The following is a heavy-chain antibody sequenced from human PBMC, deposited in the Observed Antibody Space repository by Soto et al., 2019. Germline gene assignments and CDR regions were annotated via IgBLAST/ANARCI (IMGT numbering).Heavy chain of an antibody. CDR1: GFTFSSYG. CDR3: ARDGGGEAVGLDY. D-gene: IGHD2-21*01. Sequence: QVQLVESGGGVVQPGRSLRLSCAASGFTFSSYGMHWVRQAPGKGLEWVAVIWYDGSNKYYADSVKGRFTISRDNSKNTLYLQMNSLRAEDTAVYYCARDGGGEAVGLDYWGQGTLVTVSS. J-gene: IGHJ4*02. V-gene: IGHV3-33*01. CDR2: IWYDGSNK.